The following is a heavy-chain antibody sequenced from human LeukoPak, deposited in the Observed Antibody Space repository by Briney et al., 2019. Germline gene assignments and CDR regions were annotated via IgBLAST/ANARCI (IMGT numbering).Heavy chain of an antibody. CDR1: GYTFTGYY. D-gene: IGHD3-22*01. J-gene: IGHJ6*02. Sequence: ASVKVSCKASGYTFTGYYMHWVRQAPGQGLEWMGWINPNSGGTNYAQKFQGRVTMTRDTSISTAYMELSRLRSGDTAVYYCARDLTYYYDSSGSRNYYYGMDVWGQGTTVTVSS. V-gene: IGHV1-2*02. CDR2: INPNSGGT. CDR3: ARDLTYYYDSSGSRNYYYGMDV.